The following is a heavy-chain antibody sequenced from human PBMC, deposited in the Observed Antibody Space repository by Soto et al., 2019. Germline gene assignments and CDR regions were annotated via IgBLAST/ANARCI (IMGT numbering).Heavy chain of an antibody. CDR2: IYYTGGA. CDR3: ASGTFNDISFDS. D-gene: IGHD2-21*01. V-gene: IGHV4-31*03. J-gene: IGHJ4*02. Sequence: QVQLQESGPGLVKPSQTLTLTCSVSGGSIDTGGFYWSWARQLPGKGLQWIGYIYYTGGAYYNPALKSRVVISLDTSANQFSLSLTSLTAADTAVYYCASGTFNDISFDSWGQGRLVTVSS. CDR1: GGSIDTGGFY.